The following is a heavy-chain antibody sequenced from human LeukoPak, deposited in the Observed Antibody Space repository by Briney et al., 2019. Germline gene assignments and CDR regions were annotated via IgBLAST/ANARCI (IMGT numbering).Heavy chain of an antibody. Sequence: GGSLRLSCAASGFTFSSYSMNWVRQAPGKGLEWVSSISSSSSYIYYADSVKGRFTISRDNAKNSLYLQMNSLRAEDTAVYYCARVLSGSWDWFDPWGQGTLVTVSA. V-gene: IGHV3-21*01. D-gene: IGHD3-22*01. CDR3: ARVLSGSWDWFDP. CDR2: ISSSSSYI. J-gene: IGHJ5*02. CDR1: GFTFSSYS.